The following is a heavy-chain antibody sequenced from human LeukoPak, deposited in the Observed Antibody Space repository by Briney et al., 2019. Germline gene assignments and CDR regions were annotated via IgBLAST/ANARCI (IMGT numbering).Heavy chain of an antibody. D-gene: IGHD2-8*01. Sequence: SETLSLTCTVSGVSMSAFQWSWVRQSPEKGLEWIGCVNTKGEANYNPSLKSRVITSVDTSKSQFSLRLTSVTAADTAVYYCATSNDAKIAPFDHWGQGALVTVSS. CDR3: ATSNDAKIAPFDH. V-gene: IGHV4-4*09. J-gene: IGHJ4*02. CDR1: GVSMSAFQ. CDR2: VNTKGEA.